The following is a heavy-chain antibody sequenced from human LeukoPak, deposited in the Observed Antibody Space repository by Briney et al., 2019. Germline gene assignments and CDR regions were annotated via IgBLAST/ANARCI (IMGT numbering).Heavy chain of an antibody. CDR1: GYTFTSYG. J-gene: IGHJ5*02. CDR2: ISPYNGNT. CDR3: ARDFFPAASTTGNWFDP. V-gene: IGHV1-18*01. D-gene: IGHD1-1*01. Sequence: ASVRVSCKASGYTFTSYGISWVRQAPGQGLEWMGWISPYNGNTNYAQKVQGRVTMTTDRSTSTVYMELRSLRSDDTALYYCARDFFPAASTTGNWFDPWGQGTLVTVSS.